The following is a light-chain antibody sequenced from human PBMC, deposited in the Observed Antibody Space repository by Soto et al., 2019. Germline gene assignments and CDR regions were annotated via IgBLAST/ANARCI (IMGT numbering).Light chain of an antibody. CDR2: DVS. J-gene: IGLJ3*02. Sequence: QSALTQPASVSGSPGQSITISCTGTSSDVGGYNYVSWYQQHPGKAPKLMIYDVSNWPSGVSNRFSGSNSGNTASLTIPGLQAEDEYDYYCCSYTSSHTRVFGGGTKLTVL. V-gene: IGLV2-14*01. CDR3: CSYTSSHTRV. CDR1: SSDVGGYNY.